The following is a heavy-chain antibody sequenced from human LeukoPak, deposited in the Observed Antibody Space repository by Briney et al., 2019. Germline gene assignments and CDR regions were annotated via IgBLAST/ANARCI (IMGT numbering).Heavy chain of an antibody. D-gene: IGHD1-26*01. J-gene: IGHJ6*03. CDR3: ARGSGGSYGSYYYYYMDV. Sequence: GGSLRLSCAASGFTFSSYWMSWVRQAPGKGLEWVAKIKQDGSEKYYVDSVKGRFTISRDNAKNSLYLQMNSLRAEDTAVYYCARGSGGSYGSYYYYYMDVWGKGTTVTVSS. V-gene: IGHV3-7*01. CDR2: IKQDGSEK. CDR1: GFTFSSYW.